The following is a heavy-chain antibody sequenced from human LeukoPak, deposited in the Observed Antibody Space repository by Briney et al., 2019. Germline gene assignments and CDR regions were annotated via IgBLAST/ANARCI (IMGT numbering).Heavy chain of an antibody. Sequence: SETLSLTCAVYGGSFSGYYWSWIRQPPGKGLEWIGEINHSGSTNYNPSLKSRVTISVDTSKNQFSLKLSSVTAADTAVYYCARTRMGYYYDSSGYYYFDYWGQGTLVTVSS. CDR1: GGSFSGYY. CDR3: ARTRMGYYYDSSGYYYFDY. CDR2: INHSGST. D-gene: IGHD3-22*01. J-gene: IGHJ4*02. V-gene: IGHV4-34*01.